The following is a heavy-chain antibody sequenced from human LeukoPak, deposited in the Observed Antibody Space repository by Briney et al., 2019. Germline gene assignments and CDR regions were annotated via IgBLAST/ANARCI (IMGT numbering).Heavy chain of an antibody. CDR1: GGSFSGYY. J-gene: IGHJ4*02. D-gene: IGHD6-19*01. CDR3: ARILPRSVKQWQPFEY. Sequence: PSETLSLTSAVSGGSFSGYYWSWIRQPPGKGLEWIGEINHSGSTNYNPSLKSRVTISVDTSKNQFSLKLSSVTAADTAVYYCARILPRSVKQWQPFEYWGQGTLVTVSS. V-gene: IGHV4-34*01. CDR2: INHSGST.